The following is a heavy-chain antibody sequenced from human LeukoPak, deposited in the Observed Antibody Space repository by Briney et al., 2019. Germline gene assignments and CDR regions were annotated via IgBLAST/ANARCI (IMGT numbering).Heavy chain of an antibody. CDR3: LGYCSSTSCHLGGY. J-gene: IGHJ4*02. D-gene: IGHD2-2*01. V-gene: IGHV3-48*04. Sequence: GGSLRLSCAASGFTFSSNSMNWVRQAPGKGLEWVSYISSTGGTIYYADSMKGRFTISRDNAKNSLYLQMNSLRVEDTAVYYCLGYCSSTSCHLGGYWGQGTLVTVSS. CDR1: GFTFSSNS. CDR2: ISSTGGTI.